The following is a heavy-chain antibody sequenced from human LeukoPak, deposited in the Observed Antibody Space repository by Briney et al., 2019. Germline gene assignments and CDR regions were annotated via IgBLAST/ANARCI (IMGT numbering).Heavy chain of an antibody. J-gene: IGHJ4*02. V-gene: IGHV4-59*01. CDR1: GGSISNYY. CDR3: AREYGSSSGFDY. D-gene: IGHD6-6*01. Sequence: PSETLSLTCTVSGGSISNYYWSWIRQPPGKGLEWIGSIYYSGSTYYNPSLKSRVTISVDTSKNQFSLNLSSVTAADTAVYYCAREYGSSSGFDYWGQGTLVTVSS. CDR2: IYYSGST.